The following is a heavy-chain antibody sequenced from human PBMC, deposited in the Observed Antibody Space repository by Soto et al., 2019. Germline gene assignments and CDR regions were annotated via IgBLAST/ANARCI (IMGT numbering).Heavy chain of an antibody. CDR2: ISENGGST. Sequence: QPRGSLLLSCASSVFTFSNYAMSWVGQAPGKGLEWVSAISENGGSTYYADSVKGRFTISRDNSKSALSLQMNSLRAEDTAVYYCAKRTSVHGGHLDDYWGQGTMVTVSS. V-gene: IGHV3-23*01. J-gene: IGHJ4*01. D-gene: IGHD4-17*01. CDR3: AKRTSVHGGHLDDY. CDR1: VFTFSNYA.